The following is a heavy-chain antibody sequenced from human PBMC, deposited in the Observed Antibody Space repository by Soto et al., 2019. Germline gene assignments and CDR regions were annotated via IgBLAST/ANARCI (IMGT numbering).Heavy chain of an antibody. V-gene: IGHV4-39*02. CDR1: GDSIITRSNY. Sequence: SDTLSLTCTVSGDSIITRSNYWAWIRQPPGKGLEWIGSIYYTGGTYYNPSLKSRVTLFLDTSKNQFSLNLNSVTAADTAVYYCAREGPPIRAHNPPEYFQHWGQGTPVT. CDR2: IYYTGGT. CDR3: AREGPPIRAHNPPEYFQH. J-gene: IGHJ1*01.